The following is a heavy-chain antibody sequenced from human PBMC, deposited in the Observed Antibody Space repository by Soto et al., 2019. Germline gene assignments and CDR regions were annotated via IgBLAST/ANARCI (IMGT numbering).Heavy chain of an antibody. CDR2: IIPFFKAT. CDR1: GGTFSSHA. CDR3: ARDVPLNYYDGTFSYYAMDV. V-gene: IGHV1-69*01. J-gene: IGHJ6*02. Sequence: QVQLVQSGAEVKKPGSSVKGSCKASGGTFSSHAISWVRQAPGQGLEWMGGIIPFFKATNYAQKFQGRVTITADDSTSTAYMDLYSLRSEDTAVYYCARDVPLNYYDGTFSYYAMDVWGQGTTVTVSS. D-gene: IGHD3-16*01.